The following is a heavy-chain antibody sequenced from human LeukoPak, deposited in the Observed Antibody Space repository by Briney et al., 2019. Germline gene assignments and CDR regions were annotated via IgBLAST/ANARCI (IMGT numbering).Heavy chain of an antibody. CDR3: ARPYSGSYSDAFDI. J-gene: IGHJ3*02. Sequence: ASVKGSCKASGGTFSSYAISWVRQAPGQGLEWMGGIIPIFGTANYAQKFQGRVTITADKSTSTAYMELSSLRSEDPAVYYCARPYSGSYSDAFDIWGQGTMVTVSS. V-gene: IGHV1-69*06. CDR1: GGTFSSYA. D-gene: IGHD1-26*01. CDR2: IIPIFGTA.